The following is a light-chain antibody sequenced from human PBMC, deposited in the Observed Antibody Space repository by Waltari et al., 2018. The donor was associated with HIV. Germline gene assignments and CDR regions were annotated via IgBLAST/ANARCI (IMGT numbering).Light chain of an antibody. Sequence: DIKMTQSPSTLSASVVARLPTPRRASHDISNLLNWYQHNPWKAPKLLIYAASILETGVPSRFSGSGSGTDFTFTISSLQPADIAAYYCQQYVNLLYTFSEGTKVDIK. V-gene: IGKV1-33*01. CDR2: AAS. J-gene: IGKJ4*02. CDR3: QQYVNLLYT. CDR1: HDISNL.